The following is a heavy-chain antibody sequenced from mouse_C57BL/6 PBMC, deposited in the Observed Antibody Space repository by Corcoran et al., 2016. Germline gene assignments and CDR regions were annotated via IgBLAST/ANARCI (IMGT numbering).Heavy chain of an antibody. J-gene: IGHJ2*01. Sequence: QVQLQQSGAELARPGASVKLSCKASGYTFTSYGISWVKQRTGQGLEWIGEIYPRSGNTYYNEKFKGKATLTADKSSSTAYMELRSLTSEDSAVYFCAREGIYYDYLNYFDYWGQGTTLTVSS. CDR3: AREGIYYDYLNYFDY. D-gene: IGHD2-4*01. V-gene: IGHV1-81*01. CDR2: IYPRSGNT. CDR1: GYTFTSYG.